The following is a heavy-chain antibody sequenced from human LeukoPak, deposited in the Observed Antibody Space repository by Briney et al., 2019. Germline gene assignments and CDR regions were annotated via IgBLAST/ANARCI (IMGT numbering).Heavy chain of an antibody. CDR3: ARPYYYDSSGYFSYFDY. CDR1: GGTFSSYA. D-gene: IGHD3-22*01. CDR2: IIPIFGTA. J-gene: IGHJ4*02. V-gene: IGHV1-69*01. Sequence: SVKVSCKASGGTFSSYAISWVRQAPGQGLEWMGGIIPIFGTANYAQKFQGRVTITADESTSTAYMELSSLRSEGTAVYYCARPYYYDSSGYFSYFDYWGQGTLVTVSS.